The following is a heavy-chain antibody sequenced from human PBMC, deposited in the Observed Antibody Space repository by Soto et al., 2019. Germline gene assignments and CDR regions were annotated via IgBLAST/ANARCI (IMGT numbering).Heavy chain of an antibody. CDR1: GGSISSSSYY. D-gene: IGHD2-21*02. CDR2: SYYSGST. V-gene: IGHV4-39*01. Sequence: QLQLQESGPGLVKPSDTLSLTCTVSGGSISSSSYYWGWIRQPPGKGLEWIGSSYYSGSTYYNPSLKSRVTISVDTSKNQFALKLSSVTAADTAVYYCASGDGDYWGQGTLVTVSS. J-gene: IGHJ4*02. CDR3: ASGDGDY.